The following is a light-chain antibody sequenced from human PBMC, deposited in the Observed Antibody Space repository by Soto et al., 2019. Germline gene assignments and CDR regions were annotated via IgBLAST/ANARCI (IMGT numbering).Light chain of an antibody. V-gene: IGKV1-5*01. J-gene: IGKJ1*01. CDR3: QHYNTWT. CDR1: QSISNW. CDR2: EAF. Sequence: DIQMTQSPSTLPASVGDRVTITCRASQSISNWLAWYQQKPGKAPKLLIYEAFTLQSGVSSRFSGNGSGTEFSLTISSLQADDFGSYYCQHYNTWTFGPGTKVDIK.